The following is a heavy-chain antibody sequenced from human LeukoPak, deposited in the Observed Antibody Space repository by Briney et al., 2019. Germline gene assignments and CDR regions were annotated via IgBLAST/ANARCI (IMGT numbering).Heavy chain of an antibody. CDR2: IYYSGST. D-gene: IGHD1-26*01. J-gene: IGHJ4*02. Sequence: SETLSLTCTVSGGSISSYYWSWIRQPPGKGLEWIGYIYYSGSTNYNPSLKSRVTISVDTSKNQFSLKLSSVTAADTAVYYCARGPRGGAKNIDHDYWGQGTLVTVSS. CDR1: GGSISSYY. CDR3: ARGPRGGAKNIDHDY. V-gene: IGHV4-59*01.